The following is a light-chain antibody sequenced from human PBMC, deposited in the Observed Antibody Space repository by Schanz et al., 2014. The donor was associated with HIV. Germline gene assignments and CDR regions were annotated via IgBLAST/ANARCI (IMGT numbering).Light chain of an antibody. CDR3: TSYTRSSTYV. J-gene: IGLJ1*01. CDR1: SSDVGGYNY. V-gene: IGLV2-14*03. Sequence: QSVLTQPASVSGSPGQSITISCTGTSSDVGGYNYVSWYQQHPGKVPKLIISDVTNRPSGVSNRFSGSKSGNTASLTISGLQAEDEADYYCTSYTRSSTYVFGTGTKLTVL. CDR2: DVT.